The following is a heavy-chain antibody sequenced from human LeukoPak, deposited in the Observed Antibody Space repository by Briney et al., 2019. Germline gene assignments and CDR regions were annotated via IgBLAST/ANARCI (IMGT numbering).Heavy chain of an antibody. CDR1: GVSISSGGYY. CDR3: ARDRSGYYNY. Sequence: SETLSLTCTVSGVSISSGGYYWSWIRQHPGKGLEWIGYIYYSGSTYYNPSLKSRVTISVDTSKNQFSLKLSSVTAADTAVYYCARDRSGYYNYWGQGTLVTVSS. D-gene: IGHD3-22*01. CDR2: IYYSGST. V-gene: IGHV4-31*03. J-gene: IGHJ4*02.